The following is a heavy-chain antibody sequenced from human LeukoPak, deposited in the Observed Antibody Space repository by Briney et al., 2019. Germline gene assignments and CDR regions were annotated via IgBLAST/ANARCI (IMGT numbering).Heavy chain of an antibody. CDR3: ARYVYDSSGYYYYYYYMDV. D-gene: IGHD3-22*01. J-gene: IGHJ6*03. Sequence: SETLSLTCTVSGGSISSYYWNWIRQPPGKGLEWIGYIYYSGSTNYNPSLKSRVTISVDTSKNQFSLKLSSVTAADTAVYYCARYVYDSSGYYYYYYYMDVWGKGTTVTVSS. V-gene: IGHV4-59*12. CDR2: IYYSGST. CDR1: GGSISSYY.